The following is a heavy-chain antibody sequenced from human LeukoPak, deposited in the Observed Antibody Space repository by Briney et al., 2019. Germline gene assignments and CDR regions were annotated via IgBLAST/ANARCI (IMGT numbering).Heavy chain of an antibody. V-gene: IGHV4-59*08. CDR3: ARQDYGDSHDAFDI. CDR1: GGSISSYY. J-gene: IGHJ3*02. D-gene: IGHD4-17*01. Sequence: PSETLSLTCTVSGGSISSYYWSWIRQPPGKGLEWIGYIYYSGSTNYNPSLKSRVTISVDTSKNQFSLKLSSVTAADTAVYYCARQDYGDSHDAFDIWGQGTMVTVSS. CDR2: IYYSGST.